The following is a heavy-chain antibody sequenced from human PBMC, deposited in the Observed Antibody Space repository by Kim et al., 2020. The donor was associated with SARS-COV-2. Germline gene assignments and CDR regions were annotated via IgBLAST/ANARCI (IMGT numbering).Heavy chain of an antibody. CDR3: ARGRGGDSFDY. D-gene: IGHD4-17*01. J-gene: IGHJ4*02. V-gene: IGHV1-3*01. Sequence: TKDSPQFQGRVTITRDTYASTAYMELSSLRSEDTAVYYCARGRGGDSFDYWGQGTLVTVSS. CDR2: T.